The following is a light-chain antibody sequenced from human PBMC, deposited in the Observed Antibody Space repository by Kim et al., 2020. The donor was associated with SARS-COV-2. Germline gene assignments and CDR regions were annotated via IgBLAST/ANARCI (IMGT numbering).Light chain of an antibody. CDR3: SSYTTGTTLV. CDR2: EVI. V-gene: IGLV2-14*03. J-gene: IGLJ1*01. CDR1: RSDVGGYNY. Sequence: GHWITISCTGTRSDVGGYNYVSWYQQHPGKAPKLMIVEVINRPSGVSDRFSGSKSGNTASLTISGLQAEDEADYHCSSYTTGTTLVFGTGTKVTVL.